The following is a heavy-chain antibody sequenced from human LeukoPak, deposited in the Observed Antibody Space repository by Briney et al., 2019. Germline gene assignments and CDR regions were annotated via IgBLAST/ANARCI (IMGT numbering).Heavy chain of an antibody. CDR1: GLTFSKSW. J-gene: IGHJ4*02. V-gene: IGHV3-7*05. CDR3: ATWSSGWQFDY. Sequence: QPGGSLRLSCLTSGLTFSKSWMTWVRQAPGKGLQWVAHIKGDGGDKYYVDSVKGRFTISRDNGKTSVYLEMNSLRAEDTAVYYCATWSSGWQFDYWGQGTPISVSS. CDR2: IKGDGGDK. D-gene: IGHD6-19*01.